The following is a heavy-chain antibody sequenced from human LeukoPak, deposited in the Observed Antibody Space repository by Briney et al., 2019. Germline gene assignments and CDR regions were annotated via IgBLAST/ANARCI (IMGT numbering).Heavy chain of an antibody. CDR2: INHSGST. V-gene: IGHV4-34*01. D-gene: IGHD3-10*01. J-gene: IGHJ4*02. CDR1: GGSFSGYY. CDR3: ARVPCYYGSGSDY. Sequence: SETLSLTCAVYGGSFSGYYWSWIRQPPGKGLEWMGEINHSGSTNYNPSLKSRVTISVDTSKNQFSLKLSSVTAADTAVYYCARVPCYYGSGSDYWGQGTLVTVSS.